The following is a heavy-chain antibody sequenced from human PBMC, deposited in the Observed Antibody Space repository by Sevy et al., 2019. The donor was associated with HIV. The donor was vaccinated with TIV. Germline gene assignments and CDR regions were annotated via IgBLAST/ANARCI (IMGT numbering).Heavy chain of an antibody. CDR3: ARDQAGPSDDYYYYYGMDL. Sequence: GGSLRLSCAASGFNLRNYVMHWVCQAPGKGLEWVAAVSFDGSDKFYADSVKGRFTISRDNSKNRLYLQTNSLRAEDTAVYYCARDQAGPSDDYYYYYGMDLWGQGSTVTVSS. D-gene: IGHD3-10*01. V-gene: IGHV3-30-3*01. CDR1: GFNLRNYV. J-gene: IGHJ6*02. CDR2: VSFDGSDK.